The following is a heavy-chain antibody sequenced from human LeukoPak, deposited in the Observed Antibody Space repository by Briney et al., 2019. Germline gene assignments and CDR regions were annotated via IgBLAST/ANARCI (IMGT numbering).Heavy chain of an antibody. V-gene: IGHV3-7*01. CDR1: GFTFSNYW. Sequence: GGSLRLSCAASGFTFSNYWMSWVRQAPGKGLERVANIKHDGGEKYYVDSVKGRFTISRDNAKNSLFLQMNSLRAEDTAVYYCARDAATHWEYWGQGTLVTVSS. D-gene: IGHD1-26*01. CDR2: IKHDGGEK. CDR3: ARDAATHWEY. J-gene: IGHJ4*02.